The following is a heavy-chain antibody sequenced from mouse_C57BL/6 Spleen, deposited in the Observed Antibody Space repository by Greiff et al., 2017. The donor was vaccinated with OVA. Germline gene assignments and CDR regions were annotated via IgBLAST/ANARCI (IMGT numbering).Heavy chain of an antibody. CDR1: GYTFTDYN. D-gene: IGHD1-1*01. J-gene: IGHJ3*01. CDR2: INPNNGGT. V-gene: IGHV1-18*01. CDR3: ARGNYYGSSYGEEFAY. Sequence: VQLQQSGPELVKPGASVKIPCKASGYTFTDYNMDWVKQSHGKSLEWIGDINPNNGGTIYNQKFKGKATLTVDKSSSTAYMELRSLTSEDTAVYYCARGNYYGSSYGEEFAYWGQGTLVTVSA.